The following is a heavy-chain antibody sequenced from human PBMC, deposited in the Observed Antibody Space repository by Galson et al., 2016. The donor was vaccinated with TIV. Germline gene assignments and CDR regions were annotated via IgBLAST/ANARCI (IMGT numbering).Heavy chain of an antibody. V-gene: IGHV3-7*01. D-gene: IGHD2-2*01. J-gene: IGHJ5*02. CDR2: IEGDGRDK. Sequence: SLRLSCAASGFTFYNYWMSWVRQAPGKGLEWVTSIEGDGRDKDYVDSAKGRFTISRDNAKNSLYLQMNSLRPEDTAVYYCARVPWDVIVVPAATPNNWFDPWGQGTLVIVSS. CDR1: GFTFYNYW. CDR3: ARVPWDVIVVPAATPNNWFDP.